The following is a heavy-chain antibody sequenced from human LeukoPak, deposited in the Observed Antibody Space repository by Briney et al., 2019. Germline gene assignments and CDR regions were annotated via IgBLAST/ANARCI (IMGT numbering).Heavy chain of an antibody. V-gene: IGHV4-34*01. J-gene: IGHJ4*02. CDR2: INHSGST. CDR1: GGSFSGYY. D-gene: IGHD3-22*01. Sequence: PSETLSLTCAVYGGSFSGYYWSWIRQPPGKGLEWIGEINHSGSTNYNPSLKSRVTISVDTSKNQFSLKLSSVTAADTAVYYCARSDYYDSSGYYRLDYWGQGTLVTVSS. CDR3: ARSDYYDSSGYYRLDY.